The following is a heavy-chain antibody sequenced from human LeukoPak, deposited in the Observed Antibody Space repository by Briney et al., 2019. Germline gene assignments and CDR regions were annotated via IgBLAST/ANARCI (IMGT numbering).Heavy chain of an antibody. CDR2: INADSGDT. CDR3: ARAPYDFLTGYSLNWFDP. CDR1: GYTFTTYA. J-gene: IGHJ5*02. D-gene: IGHD3-9*01. Sequence: ASVEVSCTASGYTFTTYAMHWVRQAPGQRLEWMGWINADSGDTKYSQRFQGRVTISRDTSAYTAYMELRSLISEDTAVYYCARAPYDFLTGYSLNWFDPWDQGTLVTVSS. V-gene: IGHV1-3*01.